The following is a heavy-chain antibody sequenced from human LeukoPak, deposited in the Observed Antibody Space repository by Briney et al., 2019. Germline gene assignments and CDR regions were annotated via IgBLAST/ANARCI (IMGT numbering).Heavy chain of an antibody. J-gene: IGHJ4*02. D-gene: IGHD3-9*01. CDR1: GYTFTGYY. Sequence: ASVKVSCKASGYTFTGYYMHWVRQAPGQGLEWMGWINPNSGGTNYAQKFQGRVTMTRDTSISTAYMELSRLRSDDTAVYYCARDGRAGILTGYMDYWGQGTLVTVSS. CDR2: INPNSGGT. CDR3: ARDGRAGILTGYMDY. V-gene: IGHV1-2*02.